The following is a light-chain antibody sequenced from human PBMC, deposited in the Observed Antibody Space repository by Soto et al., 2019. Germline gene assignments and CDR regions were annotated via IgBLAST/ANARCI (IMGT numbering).Light chain of an antibody. CDR1: QDIRSS. CDR3: QQDNRWPLT. CDR2: GAS. V-gene: IGKV3-15*01. Sequence: EIVMTQSPATLSVSPGERATLSCRASQDIRSSLAWYQQKPGQAPRLLIYGASIRATGVPATFSGSGSGTEFTLSISSLQSEHLGVYYCQQDNRWPLTFGGGTKVEIK. J-gene: IGKJ4*01.